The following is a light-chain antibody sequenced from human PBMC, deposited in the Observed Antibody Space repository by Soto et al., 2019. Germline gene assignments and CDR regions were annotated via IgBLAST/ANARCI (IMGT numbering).Light chain of an antibody. CDR1: QSISSF. Sequence: DIQMTQSPSSLSASVGDRVSITCRASQSISSFLNWYQHKPGKAPKLLIYAASSLQSGVPSRFSGSESGTDFTLTISSLQPEDFAIYYCQQSYSNPLTFGGGTKVEIK. V-gene: IGKV1-39*01. CDR2: AAS. J-gene: IGKJ4*01. CDR3: QQSYSNPLT.